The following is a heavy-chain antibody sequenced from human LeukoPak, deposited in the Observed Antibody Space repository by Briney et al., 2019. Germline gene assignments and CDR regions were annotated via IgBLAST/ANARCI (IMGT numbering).Heavy chain of an antibody. V-gene: IGHV4-4*07. D-gene: IGHD2-2*02. J-gene: IGHJ6*02. CDR2: IYTSGST. CDR3: ARDSLVVVPAAIQGYYYYGMDV. Sequence: EPLSLPCTVSGGSISSYYWSWIRQPAGKGLEWIGRIYTSGSTNYNPSLKSRVTMSVDTSKNQFSLKLSSVTAADTALYYCARDSLVVVPAAIQGYYYYGMDVWGQGTTVTVSS. CDR1: GGSISSYY.